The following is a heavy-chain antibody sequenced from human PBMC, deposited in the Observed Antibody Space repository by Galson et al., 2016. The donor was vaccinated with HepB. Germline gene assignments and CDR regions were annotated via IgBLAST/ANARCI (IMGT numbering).Heavy chain of an antibody. D-gene: IGHD3-16*01. CDR3: ARVRVGFHY. J-gene: IGHJ4*02. CDR1: GFTFSSYW. V-gene: IGHV3-7*03. CDR2: IKYDGSEK. Sequence: SLRLSCAASGFTFSSYWMTWVRQAPGKGLEWVANIKYDGSEKYYLDSVKGRFAISRDNAKNSLYLQMNSLRAEDTAVYYYARVRVGFHYWGQGTLVTASS.